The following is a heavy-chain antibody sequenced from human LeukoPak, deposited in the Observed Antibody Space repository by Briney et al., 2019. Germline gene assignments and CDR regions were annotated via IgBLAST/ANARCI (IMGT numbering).Heavy chain of an antibody. CDR3: ARVSTSCCYEIDY. CDR1: GYTFTVYY. CDR2: INPNSGGT. D-gene: IGHD2-2*01. Sequence: GASVKVSCKASGYTFTVYYMHWVRQAPGQGLGWMGWINPNSGGTNYAQKFQGRVTMTRDTSISTAYMELSRLRSDDTAVYYCARVSTSCCYEIDYWGQGTLVTVSS. J-gene: IGHJ4*02. V-gene: IGHV1-2*02.